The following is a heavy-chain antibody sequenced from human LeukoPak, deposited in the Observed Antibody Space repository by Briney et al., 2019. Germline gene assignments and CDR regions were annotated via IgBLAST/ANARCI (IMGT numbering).Heavy chain of an antibody. Sequence: GGSLRLSCAASGFTFSSYGMHWVRQAPGKGLEWVAVIWYDGSNKYYADSVKGRFTISRDNSKNTLYLQMNSLRAEDTAVYYCAKDAVEMAGAFDIWGQGTMVTASS. CDR3: AKDAVEMAGAFDI. CDR1: GFTFSSYG. D-gene: IGHD5-24*01. CDR2: IWYDGSNK. J-gene: IGHJ3*02. V-gene: IGHV3-33*06.